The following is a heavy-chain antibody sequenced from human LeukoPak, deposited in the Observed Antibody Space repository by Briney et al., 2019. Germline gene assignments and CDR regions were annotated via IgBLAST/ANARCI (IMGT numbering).Heavy chain of an antibody. CDR3: ARGVTMIRGAVMYPYFFVF. CDR2: INRDGSVK. D-gene: IGHD3-10*01. J-gene: IGHJ4*02. Sequence: GGSLRLSCAASGFTFGDFFMSWVRQAPGKGLEWVANINRDGSVKFHVDSVRGRFTISRDNAKNALSLQMHSLRADDTAMYFCARGVTMIRGAVMYPYFFVFWGRGTLVTVSS. CDR1: GFTFGDFF. V-gene: IGHV3-7*03.